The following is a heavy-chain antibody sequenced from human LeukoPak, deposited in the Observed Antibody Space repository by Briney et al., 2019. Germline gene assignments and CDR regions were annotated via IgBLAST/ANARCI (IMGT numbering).Heavy chain of an antibody. CDR1: GGSFSGYY. V-gene: IGHV4-34*01. CDR3: ARGGGTPTTVVTPFDY. J-gene: IGHJ4*02. D-gene: IGHD4-23*01. CDR2: VFHSGST. Sequence: PSETLSLTCAVYGGSFSGYYWSWVRQPPGKGLEWIGEVFHSGSTNYSPSLRSRVTISVDKSKNQFSLKLNSVTAADTAVYYCARGGGTPTTVVTPFDYWGQGTLVTVSS.